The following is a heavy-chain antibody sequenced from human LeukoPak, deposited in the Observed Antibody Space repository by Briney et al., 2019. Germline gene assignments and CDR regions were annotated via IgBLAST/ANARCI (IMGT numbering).Heavy chain of an antibody. CDR2: IYASGST. D-gene: IGHD1-26*01. CDR1: GGSISSGSYY. V-gene: IGHV4-61*02. Sequence: SQTLSLTCTVSGGSISSGSYYWSWIRRPAGKGLEWIGRIYASGSTNYNPSLKSRVTISVDTSKNQFSLKLSSVTAADTAVYYCARQNYYTTNAFDIWGQGTMVTVSS. J-gene: IGHJ3*02. CDR3: ARQNYYTTNAFDI.